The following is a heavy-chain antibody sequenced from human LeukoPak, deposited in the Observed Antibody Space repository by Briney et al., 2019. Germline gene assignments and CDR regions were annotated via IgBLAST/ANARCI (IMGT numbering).Heavy chain of an antibody. D-gene: IGHD5-24*01. J-gene: IGHJ4*02. CDR3: AKDRHPARTDGYYFDY. Sequence: PGRSLRLSCATSAFTFSTYGMHWVRQAPGKGLEWVAVISYDANNKYYSESVKGRFTISRDNSKNTLYLQMDSLRAEDTAVYYCAKDRHPARTDGYYFDYWGQGTLVTVSS. CDR2: ISYDANNK. CDR1: AFTFSTYG. V-gene: IGHV3-30*18.